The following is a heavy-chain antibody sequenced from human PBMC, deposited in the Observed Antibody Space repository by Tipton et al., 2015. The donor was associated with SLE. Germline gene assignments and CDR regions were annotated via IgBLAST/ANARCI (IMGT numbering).Heavy chain of an antibody. J-gene: IGHJ4*02. V-gene: IGHV3-30-3*01. Sequence: SLRLSCAASGFTFSSYAMHWVRQAPGKGLEWVAVISYDGSNKYYADSVKGRFTISRDNSKNTLYLQMNSLRAEDTAVYYCARYRAAGYFDYWGQGTLVTGSS. CDR2: ISYDGSNK. CDR1: GFTFSSYA. D-gene: IGHD6-13*01. CDR3: ARYRAAGYFDY.